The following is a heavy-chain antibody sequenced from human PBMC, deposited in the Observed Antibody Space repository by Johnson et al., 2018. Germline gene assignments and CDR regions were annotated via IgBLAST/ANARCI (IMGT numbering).Heavy chain of an antibody. CDR3: ARVAVTVGGTQGAFDI. Sequence: VESGGSLRLXCAASGFTFSKYAMAWVRQAPGKGLEWVSAASFSGDSTYYADSVKGRFTISRDNSKNFLYLQVNRLRAEDTALYYCARVAVTVGGTQGAFDIWGQGTMVTVSS. D-gene: IGHD1-1*01. CDR1: GFTFSKYA. CDR2: ASFSGDST. J-gene: IGHJ3*02. V-gene: IGHV3-23*01.